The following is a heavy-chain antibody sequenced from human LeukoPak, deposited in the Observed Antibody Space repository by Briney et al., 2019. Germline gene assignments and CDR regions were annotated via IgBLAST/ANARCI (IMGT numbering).Heavy chain of an antibody. V-gene: IGHV3-21*01. CDR2: ISSSSSSYI. CDR1: GFTFSSYS. D-gene: IGHD3-22*01. CDR3: ARGEYYYDSSGYYHFDY. J-gene: IGHJ4*02. Sequence: GGSLRLSCAASGFTFSSYSMNWVRQAPGKGLEWVSSISSSSSSYIYYADSVKGRFTISRDNDKNSLYLQMNSRRAEDTAVYYCARGEYYYDSSGYYHFDYWGQGTLVTVSS.